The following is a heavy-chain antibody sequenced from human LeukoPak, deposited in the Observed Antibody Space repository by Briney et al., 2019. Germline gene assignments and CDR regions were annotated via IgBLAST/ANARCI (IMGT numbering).Heavy chain of an antibody. D-gene: IGHD3-22*01. CDR3: ARYYDSSGLGY. CDR1: GGSISSGSYY. Sequence: PSETLSRTCTVSGGSISSGSYYWSWIRQPAGKGLEWIGRIYTSGSTNYNPSLKSRVTISVDTSKNQFSLKLSSVTAADTAVYYCARYYDSSGLGYWGQGTLVTVSS. V-gene: IGHV4-61*02. CDR2: IYTSGST. J-gene: IGHJ4*02.